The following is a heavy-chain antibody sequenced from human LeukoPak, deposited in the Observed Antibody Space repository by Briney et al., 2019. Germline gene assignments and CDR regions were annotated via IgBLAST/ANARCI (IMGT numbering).Heavy chain of an antibody. V-gene: IGHV3-7*01. CDR3: ARFPWFGNFEDAFDI. CDR1: GFTFSSYW. Sequence: GGSLRLSCAASGFTFSSYWMSWVRQAPGKGLEWVANIKQDGSEKYYVDSVKGRFTISRDDAKNSLYLQMNSLRAEDTAVYYCARFPWFGNFEDAFDIWGQGTMVTVSS. J-gene: IGHJ3*02. D-gene: IGHD3-10*01. CDR2: IKQDGSEK.